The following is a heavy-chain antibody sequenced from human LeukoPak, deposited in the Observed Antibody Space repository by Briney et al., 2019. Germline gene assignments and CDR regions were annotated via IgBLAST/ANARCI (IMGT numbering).Heavy chain of an antibody. CDR1: GFTFDDYA. CDR2: ISWNSGSI. V-gene: IGHV3-9*01. Sequence: PGGSLRLSCAASGFTFDDYAMHWVRQAPGKGLEWVSGISWNSGSIGYADSVKGRFTISRDNAKNPLYLQMNSLRAEDTALYYCAEDRNSGWPPYFDYWGQGTLVTVPS. D-gene: IGHD6-19*01. J-gene: IGHJ4*02. CDR3: AEDRNSGWPPYFDY.